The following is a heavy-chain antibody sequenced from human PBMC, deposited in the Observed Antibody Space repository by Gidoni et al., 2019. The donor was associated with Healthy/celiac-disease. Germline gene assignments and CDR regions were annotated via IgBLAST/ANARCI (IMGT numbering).Heavy chain of an antibody. D-gene: IGHD3-22*01. V-gene: IGHV4-39*01. CDR1: GGSISSSSYY. J-gene: IGHJ4*02. CDR2: IYYSGST. Sequence: QLQLQESGPGLVKPSETLSLTCTVSGGSISSSSYYWGWIRQPPGKGLEWIGSIYYSGSTYYNPSLKSRVTISVDTSKNQFSLKLSSVTAADTAVYYCARLGPNYYDSSGYVYWGQGTLVTVSS. CDR3: ARLGPNYYDSSGYVY.